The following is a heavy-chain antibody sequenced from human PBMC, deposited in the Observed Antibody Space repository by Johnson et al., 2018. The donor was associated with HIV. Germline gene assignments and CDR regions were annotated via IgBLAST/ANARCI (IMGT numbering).Heavy chain of an antibody. V-gene: IGHV3-15*01. J-gene: IGHJ3*02. D-gene: IGHD3-3*02. CDR1: GFTFSNAW. CDR3: AKAFCPGCDAFEI. Sequence: VQLVESGGGLVKPGGSLRLSCAASGFTFSNAWMSWVRQAPGKGLEWVGRIKSKTGGGTTDYAAPVKGRFTISRDNSKNTLYLQMNSLRAEDTAVYYCAKAFCPGCDAFEIWGQGTLVTVSS. CDR2: IKSKTGGGTT.